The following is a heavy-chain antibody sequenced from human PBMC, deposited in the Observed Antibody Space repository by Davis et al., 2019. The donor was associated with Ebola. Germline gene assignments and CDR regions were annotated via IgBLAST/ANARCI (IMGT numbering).Heavy chain of an antibody. Sequence: PGGSLRLSCAASGFTFSSYAMSWVRQAPGKGLEWVSAISGSGGSTYYADSVKGRFTISRDNSKNTLYLQMNSLRAEDTAVYYCANSLAAVAGWEGGFDYWGQGTLVTVSS. V-gene: IGHV3-23*01. CDR2: ISGSGGST. J-gene: IGHJ4*02. CDR1: GFTFSSYA. D-gene: IGHD6-19*01. CDR3: ANSLAAVAGWEGGFDY.